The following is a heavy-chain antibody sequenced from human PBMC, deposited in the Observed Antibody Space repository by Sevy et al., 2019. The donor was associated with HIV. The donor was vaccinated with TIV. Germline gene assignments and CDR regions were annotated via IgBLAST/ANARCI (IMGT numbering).Heavy chain of an antibody. Sequence: ASVKVSCEASGVTFNNYGFSWVRQAPGQGLEWMGGIIPMFGTTDYAHNFQDRVTITADASTSTAYMELNSLISEDTAVYYCAGGITFITGGGYYFDSWGHGTLVTVSS. CDR1: GVTFNNYG. V-gene: IGHV1-69*13. J-gene: IGHJ4*01. CDR3: AGGITFITGGGYYFDS. D-gene: IGHD3-16*01. CDR2: IIPMFGTT.